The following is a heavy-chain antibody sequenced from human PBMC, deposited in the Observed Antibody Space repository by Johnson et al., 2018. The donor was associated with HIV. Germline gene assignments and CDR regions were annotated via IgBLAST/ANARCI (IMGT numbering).Heavy chain of an antibody. V-gene: IGHV3-13*01. D-gene: IGHD1-26*01. J-gene: IGHJ3*02. CDR2: IGVAGDT. CDR3: ARGGVGAGDAFDI. Sequence: EVQLVESGGGVVQPGGSLRLSCAASGFSFSTYDMHWVRQATGKNLEWVSAIGVAGDTYYAGSVRGRFTISRENAKNSLYLQMNSLRAEDTAVYYCARGGVGAGDAFDIWGQGTMVTVSS. CDR1: GFSFSTYD.